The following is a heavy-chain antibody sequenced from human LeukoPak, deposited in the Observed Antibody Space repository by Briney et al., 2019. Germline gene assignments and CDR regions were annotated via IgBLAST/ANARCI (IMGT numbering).Heavy chain of an antibody. V-gene: IGHV1-3*01. J-gene: IGHJ4*02. CDR3: ARADSSGWEGTFDY. CDR1: GYTFTSYA. CDR2: INAGNGNT. Sequence: GASVKVSCKASGYTFTSYAMHWVRQAPGQRLEWMGWINAGNGNTKYSQKFQGRVTITRDTSASTAYMELSSLRSEDTAVYYCARADSSGWEGTFDYWGQGTLVTVSS. D-gene: IGHD6-19*01.